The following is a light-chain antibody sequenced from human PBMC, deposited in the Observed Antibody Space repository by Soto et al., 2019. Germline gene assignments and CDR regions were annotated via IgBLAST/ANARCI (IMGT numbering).Light chain of an antibody. CDR3: HRRSNWPLSIT. CDR1: QSVSSY. CDR2: DAA. V-gene: IGKV3-11*01. J-gene: IGKJ5*01. Sequence: EIVMTQSPATLSVSPGDRATLSCRASQSVSSYLAWYQHKPDQAPRLLIYDAADRATAIRARFSGSGSGTDFTLTISSVEPQDYAVYSCHRRSNWPLSITFGQGTRLDI.